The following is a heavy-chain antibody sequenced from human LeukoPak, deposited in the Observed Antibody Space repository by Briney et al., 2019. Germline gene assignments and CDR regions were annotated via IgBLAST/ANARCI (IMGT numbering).Heavy chain of an antibody. D-gene: IGHD3-3*01. J-gene: IGHJ4*02. V-gene: IGHV4-59*08. CDR3: ARGLGGDFWGGFDY. Sequence: SETLSLTCTVSGDSISSYYWSWIRQPPGKGLEWIGYIYYSGSTNYNPSLKSRVTISIDTSKNQFSLKLSSVTAADTAVYYCARGLGGDFWGGFDYWGQGTLVTVSS. CDR1: GDSISSYY. CDR2: IYYSGST.